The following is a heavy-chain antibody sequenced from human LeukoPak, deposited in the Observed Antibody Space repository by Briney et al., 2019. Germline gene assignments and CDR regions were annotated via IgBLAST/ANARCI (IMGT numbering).Heavy chain of an antibody. Sequence: ASVKVSCKASGYTFTSYYMHWVRQAPGQGLEWMGIINPSGGSTSYAQKFQGRVTMTRNTSISTAYMELSSLRSEDTAVYYCARQGDSGGDYWGQGTLVTVSS. CDR2: INPSGGST. J-gene: IGHJ4*02. CDR3: ARQGDSGGDY. D-gene: IGHD1-26*01. V-gene: IGHV1-46*01. CDR1: GYTFTSYY.